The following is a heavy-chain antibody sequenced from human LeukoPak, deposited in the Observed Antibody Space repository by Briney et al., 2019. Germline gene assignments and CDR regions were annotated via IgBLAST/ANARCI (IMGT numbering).Heavy chain of an antibody. V-gene: IGHV1-69*02. J-gene: IGHJ3*01. CDR2: IIPILRII. CDR1: EGTFSTYT. CDR3: ARSGWHCSSTSCYDFDL. D-gene: IGHD2-2*01. Sequence: ASVKVSCKASEGTFSTYTISWVRQAPGQGLECMGRIIPILRIIHYAQKFQGRVAITADKSTTTSYMELSSLRSEDTAVYYCARSGWHCSSTSCYDFDLWGQGTLVAVSS.